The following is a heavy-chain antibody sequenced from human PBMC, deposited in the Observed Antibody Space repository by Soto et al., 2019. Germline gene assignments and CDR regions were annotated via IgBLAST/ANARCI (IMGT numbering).Heavy chain of an antibody. J-gene: IGHJ4*02. CDR3: ARDSATVTTSTFDY. V-gene: IGHV4-31*03. D-gene: IGHD4-17*01. Sequence: SETLSLTCTVSGGSISSGNYYWSWVRQHPGKGLEWIGYIYYSGSPYYNPSLKSRVTISVDTSKNQFSLKLSSVTAADTAVYYCARDSATVTTSTFDYWGQGTLVTVSS. CDR2: IYYSGSP. CDR1: GGSISSGNYY.